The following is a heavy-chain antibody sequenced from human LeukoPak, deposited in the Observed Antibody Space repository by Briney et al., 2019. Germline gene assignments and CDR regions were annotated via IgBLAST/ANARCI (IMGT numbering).Heavy chain of an antibody. Sequence: SETLSLTCTVSGGSISSYYWSWIRQPAGKGLEWIGRIYTSGSTNYNPSLKSRVTISVDTSKNQFSLKLSSVTAADTAVYYCARGPSIAARVREYYFDYWGQGTLVTVSS. CDR2: IYTSGST. D-gene: IGHD6-6*01. V-gene: IGHV4-4*07. CDR3: ARGPSIAARVREYYFDY. J-gene: IGHJ4*02. CDR1: GGSISSYY.